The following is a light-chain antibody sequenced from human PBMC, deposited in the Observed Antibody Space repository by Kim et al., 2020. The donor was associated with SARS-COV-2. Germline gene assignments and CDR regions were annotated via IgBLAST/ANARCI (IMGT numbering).Light chain of an antibody. J-gene: IGKJ1*01. V-gene: IGKV3-15*01. Sequence: VAPGERATRACRASQSVNGNFAWYQQKPGQTPRILILGASTSATGIPARCSGSGSGTEFTLTVRSLESEDFADYYWQENNTWARTFGEGTKVDIK. CDR1: QSVNGN. CDR3: QENNTWART. CDR2: GAS.